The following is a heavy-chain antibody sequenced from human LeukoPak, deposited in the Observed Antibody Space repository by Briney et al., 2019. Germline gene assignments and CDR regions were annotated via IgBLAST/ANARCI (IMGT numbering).Heavy chain of an antibody. V-gene: IGHV4-39*01. CDR1: GGSISSSSYY. D-gene: IGHD5-18*01. J-gene: IGHJ4*02. CDR2: IYYSGST. CDR3: ASEDTAMVWGYFDY. Sequence: PSETLSLTCTVSGGSISSSSYYWGWIRQPPGKGLEWIGSIYYSGSTYYNPSLKSRVTISVDTSKNQFSLKLSSVTAADTAVYYCASEDTAMVWGYFDYWGQGTLVTVSS.